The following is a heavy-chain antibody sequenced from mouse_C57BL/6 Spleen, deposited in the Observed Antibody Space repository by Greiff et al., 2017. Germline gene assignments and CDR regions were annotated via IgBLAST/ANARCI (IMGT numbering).Heavy chain of an antibody. D-gene: IGHD1-1*01. J-gene: IGHJ2*01. CDR1: GFTFSSYG. V-gene: IGHV5-6*02. Sequence: EVKLVESGGDLVKPGGSLKLSCAASGFTFSSYGMSWVRQTPDKRLEWVATISSGGSYTYYPDSVKGRFTISRDNAKNTLYLQMSSLKSEDTAMYYCASRMFLGDYGFDYWGQGTTLTVSS. CDR2: ISSGGSYT. CDR3: ASRMFLGDYGFDY.